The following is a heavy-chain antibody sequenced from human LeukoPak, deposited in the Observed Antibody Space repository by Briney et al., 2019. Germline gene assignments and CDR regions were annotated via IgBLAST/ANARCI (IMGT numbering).Heavy chain of an antibody. J-gene: IGHJ6*02. D-gene: IGHD6-6*01. CDR1: GFTFSSYA. V-gene: IGHV3-30-3*01. CDR3: ARDLSIAAHAHYYYGMDV. CDR2: ISYDGSNK. Sequence: GRSLRLSCAASGFTFSSYAMHWVRQAPGKGLEWVAVISYDGSNKYYADSVKGRFTISRDNSKNTLYLQMNSLRAEDTAVYYCARDLSIAAHAHYYYGMDVWGQGTTVTVSS.